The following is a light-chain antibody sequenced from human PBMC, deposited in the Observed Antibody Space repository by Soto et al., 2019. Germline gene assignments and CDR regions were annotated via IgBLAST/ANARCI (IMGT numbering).Light chain of an antibody. Sequence: EIVLTQSPATLSLSPGERATLSCRASQSVSSYLAWYQQKPGQAPRLLIYDASNRATGIPARFSGSGSGTDFTRTISSLEPEDVAVYYWQQRSNWPITFGQGTRLEIK. CDR3: QQRSNWPIT. V-gene: IGKV3-11*01. CDR2: DAS. CDR1: QSVSSY. J-gene: IGKJ5*01.